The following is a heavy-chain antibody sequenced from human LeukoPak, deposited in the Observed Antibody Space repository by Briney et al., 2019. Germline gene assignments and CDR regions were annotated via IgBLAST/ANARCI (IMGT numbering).Heavy chain of an antibody. CDR1: GYSISSGHY. CDR3: ARGMRLRYFDWLSNDAFDI. V-gene: IGHV4-38-2*02. J-gene: IGHJ3*02. D-gene: IGHD3-9*01. Sequence: NASETLSLTCTVSGYSISSGHYWGWIRQPPGKGLEWIGSMYHSGSTYYNPSLKSRVTISVDTSKNQFSLKLSSVTAADTAVYYCARGMRLRYFDWLSNDAFDIWGQGTMVTVSS. CDR2: MYHSGST.